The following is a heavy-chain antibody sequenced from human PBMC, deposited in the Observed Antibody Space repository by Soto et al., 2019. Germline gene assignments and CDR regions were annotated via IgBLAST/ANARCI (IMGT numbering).Heavy chain of an antibody. V-gene: IGHV1-69*02. CDR2: TIPILAIT. Sequence: ASVKLSCKASGGALSSYTISWVRQAPGQGLEWMGRTIPILAITDYAQNFQGRVTITADRSTTTAYMELSSLKFEDTAVYYCARGGDGSGSESVFDIWGQGTMVTVSS. J-gene: IGHJ3*02. CDR3: ARGGDGSGSESVFDI. D-gene: IGHD3-22*01. CDR1: GGALSSYT.